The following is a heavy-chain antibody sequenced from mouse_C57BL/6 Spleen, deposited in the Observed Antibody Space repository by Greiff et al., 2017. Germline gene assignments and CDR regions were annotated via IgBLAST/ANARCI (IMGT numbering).Heavy chain of an antibody. J-gene: IGHJ2*01. D-gene: IGHD2-4*01. CDR1: GYTFTDHT. V-gene: IGHV1-78*01. CDR2: IYPRDGST. CDR3: ARCDEYDREYYFDY. Sequence: VQLQQSDAELVKPGASVKISCKVSGYTFTDHTMHWMKQRPEQGLEWIGYIYPRDGSTKYNEKLKGKATLTADKSSSTAYMQLNRLTSEASAFYFCARCDEYDREYYFDYWGQGTTLTVAS.